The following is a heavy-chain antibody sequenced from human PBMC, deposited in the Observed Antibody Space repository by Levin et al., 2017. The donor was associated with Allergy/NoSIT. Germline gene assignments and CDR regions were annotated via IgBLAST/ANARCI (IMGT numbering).Heavy chain of an antibody. J-gene: IGHJ4*02. CDR2: IYSSGST. Sequence: GGSLRLSCAASGFTVSSSYLSWVRQAPGKGLEWVSIIYSSGSTYYADSVKGRFTISRDNSKNTLYLQMNSLRAEDTAVYYCAATVNSNWQNDYWGQGTLVTVSS. CDR3: AATVNSNWQNDY. V-gene: IGHV3-53*01. CDR1: GFTVSSSY. D-gene: IGHD6-13*01.